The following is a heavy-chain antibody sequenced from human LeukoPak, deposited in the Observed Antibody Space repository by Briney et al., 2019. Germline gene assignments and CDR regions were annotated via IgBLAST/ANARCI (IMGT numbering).Heavy chain of an antibody. CDR3: ARSGYCSGGSCYSDY. CDR2: IKQDGSEK. CDR1: GFTFSSYW. J-gene: IGHJ4*02. Sequence: GGPLRLSCAASGFTFSSYWMSWVRQAPGKGLEWVANIKQDGSEKYYVDSVKGRFTISRDNAKNSLYLQMNSLRAEDTAVYYCARSGYCSGGSCYSDYWGQGTLVTVSS. V-gene: IGHV3-7*01. D-gene: IGHD2-15*01.